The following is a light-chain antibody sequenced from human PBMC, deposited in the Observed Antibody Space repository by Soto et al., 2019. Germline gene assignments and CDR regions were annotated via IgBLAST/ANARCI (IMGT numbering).Light chain of an antibody. V-gene: IGLV3-21*02. Sequence: SYELTQPPSVSVAPGQTARITCGGDNIGSKSVHWYQQKPGQAPVLVVYNDRDRPSGIPDRFSGSNSGSTATLTISRVEAGDEADYYCQLWVSSSHHFYAFGTGTKGTVL. CDR1: NIGSKS. J-gene: IGLJ1*01. CDR3: QLWVSSSHHFYA. CDR2: NDR.